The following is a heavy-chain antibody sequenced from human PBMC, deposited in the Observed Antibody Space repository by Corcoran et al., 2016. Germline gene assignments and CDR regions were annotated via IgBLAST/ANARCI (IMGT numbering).Heavy chain of an antibody. CDR2: IKSITDGGTT. CDR1: GFTFNNAW. D-gene: IGHD1-1*01. Sequence: EVQLVESGGGLVKPGGSLRLSCAASGFTFNNAWMTWVRQAPGKGLEWVGRIKSITDGGTTDYTAPVKGRFTISRDDSRNTLYLQMKSLKAEDTGVYDCTASFTPTGGAFDLWGQGTMVTASS. CDR3: TASFTPTGGAFDL. J-gene: IGHJ3*01. V-gene: IGHV3-15*01.